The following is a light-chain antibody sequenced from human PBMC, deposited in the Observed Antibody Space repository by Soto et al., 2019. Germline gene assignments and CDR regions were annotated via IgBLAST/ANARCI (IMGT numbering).Light chain of an antibody. CDR2: STS. Sequence: QAVVTQEPSLTVSPGGTVTLTCASSTGAVTSGYYPNWFQQKPGQAPRSLIYSTSDKQSWTPARFSGSLLGGKAALTVSGVQHEDEAEYYCLLFYNSIWVFGGGTKLTVL. J-gene: IGLJ3*02. CDR3: LLFYNSIWV. CDR1: TGAVTSGYY. V-gene: IGLV7-43*01.